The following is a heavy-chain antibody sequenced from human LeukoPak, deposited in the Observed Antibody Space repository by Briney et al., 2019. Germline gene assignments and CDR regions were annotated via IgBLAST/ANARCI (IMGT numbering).Heavy chain of an antibody. D-gene: IGHD3-22*01. V-gene: IGHV4-59*01. CDR2: IYYSGST. CDR1: GGSISSYY. CDR3: ARYDSSGCLPDY. Sequence: SETPSLTCTVSGGSISSYYWSWIRQPPGKDLEWIGYIYYSGSTNDNPSLKSRVTISVDTSKNQISLTLSSVTAADTAVYYCARYDSSGCLPDYWGQGTLVTVSS. J-gene: IGHJ4*02.